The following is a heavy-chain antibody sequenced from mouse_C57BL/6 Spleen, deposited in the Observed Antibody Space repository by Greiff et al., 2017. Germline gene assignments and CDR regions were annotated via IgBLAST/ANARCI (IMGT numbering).Heavy chain of an antibody. CDR3: ARKRGNYGNYGGYYAMDY. V-gene: IGHV5-16*01. J-gene: IGHJ4*01. Sequence: EVKVVESEGGLVQPGSSMKLSCTASGFTFSDYYMAWVRQAPEKGLEWVANINYDGSSIYYLDTLKSRFIISSDNAKNILYLQMSSLKTEDTATYYCARKRGNYGNYGGYYAMDYWGQGTSVTVSS. CDR1: GFTFSDYY. CDR2: INYDGSSI. D-gene: IGHD2-1*01.